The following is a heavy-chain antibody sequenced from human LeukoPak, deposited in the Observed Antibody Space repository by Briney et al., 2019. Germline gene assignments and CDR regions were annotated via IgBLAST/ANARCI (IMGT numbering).Heavy chain of an antibody. Sequence: GGSLRLSCAASGFTFSSYEMNWVRQAPGKGLEWVSYISSSGSTIYYADSVKGRFTISRDNAKNSLYLQVNSLRAEDTAVYYCARVGMATMYFDYWGQGTLVTVSS. CDR1: GFTFSSYE. CDR2: ISSSGSTI. J-gene: IGHJ4*02. V-gene: IGHV3-48*03. CDR3: ARVGMATMYFDY. D-gene: IGHD5-24*01.